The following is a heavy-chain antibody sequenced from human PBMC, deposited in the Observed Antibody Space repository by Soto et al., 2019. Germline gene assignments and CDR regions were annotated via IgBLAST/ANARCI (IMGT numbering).Heavy chain of an antibody. CDR2: ISSSSSTI. CDR3: ARERGLDYGDSYYMDV. V-gene: IGHV3-48*01. J-gene: IGHJ6*03. D-gene: IGHD4-17*01. Sequence: GGSLRLSCAASGFTFSSYSMNWVRQAPGKGLEWVSYISSSSSTIYYADSVKGRFTISRDNAKNSLYLQMNSLRAEDTAVYYCARERGLDYGDSYYMDVWGKGTTVTVSS. CDR1: GFTFSSYS.